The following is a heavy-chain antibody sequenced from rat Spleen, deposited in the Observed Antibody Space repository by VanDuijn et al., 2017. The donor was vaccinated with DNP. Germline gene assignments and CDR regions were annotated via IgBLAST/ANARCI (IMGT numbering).Heavy chain of an antibody. Sequence: EVQLVESGGGLVQPGRSLKLSCAASGFTFSDYYMAWVRQAPKKGLEWVATINYDGTRTYYRDSVKGRFTISRDNAQNTLDLQMNSLRSEDTATYYCIRRTVVTGAMDAWGQGTTVAVSS. J-gene: IGHJ4*01. V-gene: IGHV5-7*01. CDR1: GFTFSDYY. CDR2: INYDGTRT. CDR3: IRRTVVTGAMDA. D-gene: IGHD1-1*01.